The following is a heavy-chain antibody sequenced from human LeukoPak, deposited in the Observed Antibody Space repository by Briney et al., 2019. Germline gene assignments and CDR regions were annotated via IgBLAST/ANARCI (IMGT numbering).Heavy chain of an antibody. Sequence: PVVLRRLSCTATGFTVSRNYMRWLRQAPGNRQEWVSLIYSGCSTYYADSVKGRFTISRDNSKNTLYLQMNSLRAEDTAVYYCARSYSNYVLGYFDYWGQGTLVTVSS. V-gene: IGHV3-53*01. CDR3: ARSYSNYVLGYFDY. D-gene: IGHD4-11*01. J-gene: IGHJ4*02. CDR1: GFTVSRNY. CDR2: IYSGCST.